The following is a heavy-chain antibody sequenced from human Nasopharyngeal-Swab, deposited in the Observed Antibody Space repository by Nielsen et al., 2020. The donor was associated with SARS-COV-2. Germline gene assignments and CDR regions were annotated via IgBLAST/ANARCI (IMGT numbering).Heavy chain of an antibody. J-gene: IGHJ6*02. CDR1: GFTFGSYA. CDR2: ISGSGGST. D-gene: IGHD4/OR15-4a*01. Sequence: GESLKISCAVSGFTFGSYAMSWVRQAPGKGLEWVSAISGSGGSTYYADSVKGRFTISRDNSKNTLYLQMNSLRAEDTAVYYCAKDGGLTTFPYYYYYGMDVWGQGTTVTVSS. CDR3: AKDGGLTTFPYYYYYGMDV. V-gene: IGHV3-23*01.